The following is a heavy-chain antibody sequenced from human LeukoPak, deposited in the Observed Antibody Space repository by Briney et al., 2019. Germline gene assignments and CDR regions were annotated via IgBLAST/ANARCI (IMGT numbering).Heavy chain of an antibody. CDR1: GFSFSDSV. D-gene: IGHD6-6*01. CDR2: ISHDVKTT. V-gene: IGHV3-30*04. CDR3: VGTIASRGSEY. Sequence: GGSLRLSCVASGFSFSDSVIHWVRQAPGKGLEWVAVISHDVKTTYYADSAKGRFTISRDNSRNTVYLQMNNLRVDDTAMYYCVGTIASRGSEYWGQGALVTVSS. J-gene: IGHJ4*02.